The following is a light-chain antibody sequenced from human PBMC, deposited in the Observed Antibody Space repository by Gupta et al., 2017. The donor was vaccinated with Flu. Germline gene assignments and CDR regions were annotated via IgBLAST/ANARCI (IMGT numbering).Light chain of an antibody. CDR2: KAS. CDR3: QQDSNYLYT. CDR1: QSISSW. J-gene: IGKJ2*01. Sequence: DIQMTQSPSTLSASVGDRVSITCRASQSISSWLAWYQQKLGKAPKLLIYKASSLESGVPSRFSGSGSGTEFTLTISSLQPDDFATYYCQQDSNYLYTFGQGTKMEI. V-gene: IGKV1-5*03.